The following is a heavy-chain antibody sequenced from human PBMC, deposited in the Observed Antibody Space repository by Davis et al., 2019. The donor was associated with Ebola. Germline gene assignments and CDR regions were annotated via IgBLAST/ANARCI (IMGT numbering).Heavy chain of an antibody. Sequence: GESLKISCAASGFTFSSYSMNWVRQAPGKGLEWVSYISSSSSTIYYADSVKGRFTISRDNAKNSLYLQMNSLRAEDTAVYYCARDGRYCSGGSCYSWFDPWGQGTLVTVSS. J-gene: IGHJ5*02. CDR2: ISSSSSTI. CDR3: ARDGRYCSGGSCYSWFDP. V-gene: IGHV3-48*04. D-gene: IGHD2-15*01. CDR1: GFTFSSYS.